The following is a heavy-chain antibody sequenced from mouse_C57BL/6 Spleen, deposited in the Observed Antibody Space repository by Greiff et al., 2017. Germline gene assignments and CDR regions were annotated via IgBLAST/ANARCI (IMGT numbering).Heavy chain of an antibody. J-gene: IGHJ2*01. V-gene: IGHV1-82*01. Sequence: QVQLQQSGPELVKPGASVKISCKASGYAFSSSWMNWVKQRPGKGLEWIGRIYPGDGDTNYNGKFKGKATLTADKSSSTAYMQLSSLTSEDSAVYFCARNGDGSRWYFDYWGQGTTLTVSS. CDR3: ARNGDGSRWYFDY. CDR1: GYAFSSSW. CDR2: IYPGDGDT. D-gene: IGHD2-3*01.